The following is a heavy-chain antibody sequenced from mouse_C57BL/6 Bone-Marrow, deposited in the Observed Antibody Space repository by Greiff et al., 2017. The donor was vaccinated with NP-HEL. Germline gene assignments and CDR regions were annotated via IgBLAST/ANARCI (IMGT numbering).Heavy chain of an antibody. CDR2: IHPNSGST. J-gene: IGHJ2*01. CDR1: GYTFTSYW. V-gene: IGHV1-64*01. Sequence: QVQLQQPGAELVKPGASVKLSCKASGYTFTSYWMHLVKQRPGPGLEWIGMIHPNSGSTNYNEKFKSKATLTVDKSSSTAYMQHSSLTSEDSAVYYCARERAYYPYFDYWGQGTTLTVSS. CDR3: ARERAYYPYFDY. D-gene: IGHD1-1*02.